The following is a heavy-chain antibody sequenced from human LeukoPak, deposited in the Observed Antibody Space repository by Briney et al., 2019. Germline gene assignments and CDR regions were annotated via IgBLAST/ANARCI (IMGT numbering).Heavy chain of an antibody. CDR3: ARVKALGIVGSTTVLDP. D-gene: IGHD1-26*01. J-gene: IGHJ5*02. CDR2: INPNTDGI. V-gene: IGHV1-2*02. Sequence: ASVKVSGKASGYTFTDYYIHWVRQAPGQGLEWMGWINPNTDGINYAQNFRGRVTMTRDTSISTAYMELSSLRSDDTAIYYCARVKALGIVGSTTVLDPWGQGTLVTVSS. CDR1: GYTFTDYY.